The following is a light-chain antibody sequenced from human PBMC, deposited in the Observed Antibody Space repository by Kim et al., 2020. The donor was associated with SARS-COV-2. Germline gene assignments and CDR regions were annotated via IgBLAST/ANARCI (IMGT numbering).Light chain of an antibody. J-gene: IGKJ4*01. Sequence: EIVLTQSPATLSLSPGERATLSCRASQSVSSYLAWYQQKPGQAPRLLIYDASNRATGIPARFRGSGSGTDFTLTISSLEPEDFAVYYCQQRSNWPPFTFGGGTKVDIK. V-gene: IGKV3-11*01. CDR2: DAS. CDR3: QQRSNWPPFT. CDR1: QSVSSY.